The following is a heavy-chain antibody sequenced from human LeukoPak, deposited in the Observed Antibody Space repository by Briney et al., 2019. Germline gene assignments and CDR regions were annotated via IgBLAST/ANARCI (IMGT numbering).Heavy chain of an antibody. J-gene: IGHJ4*02. CDR1: GFTFSSYS. Sequence: KTGGSLRLSCAASGFTFSSYSMNWVRQAPGKGLEWVSSISSSSSYIYYADSVKGRFTISRDNSKNTLYLQMNSLRAEDTAVYYCARVRQYQLLYGSEFDYWGQGTLVTVSS. CDR3: ARVRQYQLLYGSEFDY. CDR2: ISSSSSYI. V-gene: IGHV3-21*01. D-gene: IGHD2-2*02.